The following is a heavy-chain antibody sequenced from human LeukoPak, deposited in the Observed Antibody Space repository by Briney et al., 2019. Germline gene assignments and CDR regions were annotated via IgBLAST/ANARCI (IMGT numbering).Heavy chain of an antibody. CDR1: GFTFSRYW. Sequence: GGSLRLSCAASGFTFSRYWMHWVRQTLGKGLVWVSRINSDGSSTRYADSVKGRFTISRDNAKNTLYLQMNSLRAEDTAVYYCAKRGYSSSWLSFFDSWGQGTLVTVSS. V-gene: IGHV3-74*01. CDR2: INSDGSST. D-gene: IGHD6-13*01. J-gene: IGHJ4*02. CDR3: AKRGYSSSWLSFFDS.